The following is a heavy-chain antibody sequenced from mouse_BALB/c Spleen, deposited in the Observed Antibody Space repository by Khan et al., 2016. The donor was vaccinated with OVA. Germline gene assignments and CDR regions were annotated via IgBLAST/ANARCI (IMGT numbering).Heavy chain of an antibody. D-gene: IGHD4-1*01. CDR2: ISSGGDYT. CDR1: GFTFSSYS. V-gene: IGHV5-6*01. CDR3: ADHLTGSFAY. J-gene: IGHJ3*01. Sequence: EVQLQESGGDLVKPGGSLKLSCAASGFTFSSYSMSWVRQTPDKRLEWVASISSGGDYTYYPASVKGRFTISRDNAKNTLYLQMSVLKSEDTAMYYCADHLTGSFAYWGQGTLVTVSA.